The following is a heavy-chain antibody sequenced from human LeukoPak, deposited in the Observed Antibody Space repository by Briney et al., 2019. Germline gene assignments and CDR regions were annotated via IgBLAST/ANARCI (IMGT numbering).Heavy chain of an antibody. Sequence: GGSLRLSCSASGFTFSSYAMHWVRQAPGKGLEYVSAISSNGGSTYYADSVKGRFTISRDNAKNTLYLQMNSLRAEDTAVYYCARGGKLLWFGEPQSHFDYWGQGTLVTVSS. D-gene: IGHD3-10*01. CDR2: ISSNGGST. CDR3: ARGGKLLWFGEPQSHFDY. CDR1: GFTFSSYA. J-gene: IGHJ4*02. V-gene: IGHV3-64*04.